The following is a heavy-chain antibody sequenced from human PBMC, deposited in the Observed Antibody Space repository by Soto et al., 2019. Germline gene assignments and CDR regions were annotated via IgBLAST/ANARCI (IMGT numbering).Heavy chain of an antibody. CDR2: INPSGGSA. CDR1: GYSFISHY. CDR3: ARDYLSSKLSLSYFDF. D-gene: IGHD2-2*01. J-gene: IGHJ4*02. V-gene: IGHV1-46*01. Sequence: QVQLVQSGAEVTRPGASVKVSCKASGYSFISHYIHWVRQAPGQGLEWMGFINPSGGSATLAQKFQGRVTMTRDTSTSTVYMELTILRSEDAAVYYCARDYLSSKLSLSYFDFWGQGTLVIVSS.